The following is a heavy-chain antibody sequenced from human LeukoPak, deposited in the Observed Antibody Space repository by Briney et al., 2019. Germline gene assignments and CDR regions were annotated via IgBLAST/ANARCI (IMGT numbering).Heavy chain of an antibody. CDR3: ARDWFTRLGELSPGRAFDY. D-gene: IGHD3-16*02. J-gene: IGHJ4*02. CDR2: IYHSGST. CDR1: GYSISSGYY. Sequence: SETLSLTCTVSGYSISSGYYWGWIRQPPGKGLEWIGSIYHSGSTYYNPSLKSRVTISVDTSKNQFSLKLSSVTAADTALYYCARDWFTRLGELSPGRAFDYWGQGTLVTVSS. V-gene: IGHV4-38-2*02.